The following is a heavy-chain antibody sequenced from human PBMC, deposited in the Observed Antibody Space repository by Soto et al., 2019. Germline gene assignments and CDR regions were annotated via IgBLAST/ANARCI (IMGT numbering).Heavy chain of an antibody. D-gene: IGHD2-2*01. V-gene: IGHV4-59*01. CDR2: IYYSGST. CDR3: ARAVLPATAPFDY. Sequence: VQLEESGPRLVKPSETLSLTCIVSGGSISSYYWSWIRQPPGKGLEWIGYIYYSGSTNYNPSLKSRVTISVDTSKNQFSLKLSSVTAADTAVYYCARAVLPATAPFDYWGQGTVVTVSS. J-gene: IGHJ4*02. CDR1: GGSISSYY.